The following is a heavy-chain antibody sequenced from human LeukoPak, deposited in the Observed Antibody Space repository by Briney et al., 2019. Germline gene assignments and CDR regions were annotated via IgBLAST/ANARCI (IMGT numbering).Heavy chain of an antibody. CDR1: GFTFSNAW. V-gene: IGHV3-15*01. CDR3: TTENPSGYYYGMDV. D-gene: IGHD3-3*01. Sequence: PGGSLRLSCAASGFTFSNAWMSWVRQAPGKGLEWVGRIKSKTDGGTTDYAAPVKGRFTISRDDSKNTLYLQMNSLKTEDTAVYYCTTENPSGYYYGMDVWGEGTTVTVSS. CDR2: IKSKTDGGTT. J-gene: IGHJ6*04.